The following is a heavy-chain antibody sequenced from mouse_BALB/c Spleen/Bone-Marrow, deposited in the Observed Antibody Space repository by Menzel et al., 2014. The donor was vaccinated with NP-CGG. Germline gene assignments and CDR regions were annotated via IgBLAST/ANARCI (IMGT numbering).Heavy chain of an antibody. CDR2: INPSNGGT. CDR3: TRRSLLSDYYALDY. Sequence: QVQLKESGAELVKPGASVKLSCKASGYTFTSFYMYWVKQRPGQGLGWIGDINPSNGGTNFNEKFRKKATLTVDTSSSTAYMEFSSLTSEDSAVYYCTRRSLLSDYYALDYWGQGTSVTVSS. V-gene: IGHV1S81*02. D-gene: IGHD6-1*01. CDR1: GYTFTSFY. J-gene: IGHJ4*01.